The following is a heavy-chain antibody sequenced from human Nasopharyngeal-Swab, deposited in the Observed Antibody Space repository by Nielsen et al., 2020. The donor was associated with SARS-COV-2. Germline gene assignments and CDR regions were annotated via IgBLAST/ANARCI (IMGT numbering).Heavy chain of an antibody. J-gene: IGHJ4*02. V-gene: IGHV3-48*02. CDR1: GFTFSSYS. CDR3: ARGGLGVQLWPY. CDR2: ISSSSSSTI. Sequence: GGSLRLSCAASGFTFSSYSMNWVRQAPGKGLEWVSYISSSSSSTIYYADSVKGRFTISRDNAKNSLYLQMNSLRDEDTAVYYCARGGLGVQLWPYWGQGTLVTVSS. D-gene: IGHD5-18*01.